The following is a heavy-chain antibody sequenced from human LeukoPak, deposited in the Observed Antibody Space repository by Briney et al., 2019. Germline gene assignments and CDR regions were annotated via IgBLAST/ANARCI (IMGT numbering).Heavy chain of an antibody. CDR1: GFTVSNNY. CDR3: ARNDFWSDYYREGVNDY. Sequence: PGGSLRLSCAASGFTVSNNYMSWVRQAPGKGLEWVSVIYSGGSTYYADSVKGRFTISRDNSKNTLYLQMNSLRAEDTAVYYCARNDFWSDYYREGVNDYWGQGTLVTVSS. V-gene: IGHV3-66*01. CDR2: IYSGGST. J-gene: IGHJ4*02. D-gene: IGHD3-3*01.